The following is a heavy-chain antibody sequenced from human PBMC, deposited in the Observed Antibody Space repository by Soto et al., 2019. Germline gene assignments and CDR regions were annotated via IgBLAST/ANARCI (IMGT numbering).Heavy chain of an antibody. CDR2: TYYRSNWYT. CDR1: GDSVSTNSAT. V-gene: IGHV6-1*01. J-gene: IGHJ5*01. D-gene: IGHD2-8*01. CDR3: ARLIGNSWLDS. Sequence: SQTLSLTCAISGDSVSTNSATWVWIRQSPSRGLEWLGRTYYRSNWYTDYAVSVKGRITISPDTSNNQLSLRLNSVTPDDTAVYYCARLIGNSWLDSWGQGTLVTVPQ.